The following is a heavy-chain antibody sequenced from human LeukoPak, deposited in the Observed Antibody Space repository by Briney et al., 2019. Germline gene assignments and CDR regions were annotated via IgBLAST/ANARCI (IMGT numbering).Heavy chain of an antibody. CDR2: VSPDGSHV. Sequence: GGSLRLSCAASGFTFSTFGMNWVRQAAGKGLEWVALVSPDGSHVNYADSVKGRFTISRDNAKNSLCLQMNSLRAEDTAVYYCAKDLSYIGFGYWGQGTLVTVSS. CDR3: AKDLSYIGFGY. V-gene: IGHV3-30*18. J-gene: IGHJ4*02. CDR1: GFTFSTFG. D-gene: IGHD2-15*01.